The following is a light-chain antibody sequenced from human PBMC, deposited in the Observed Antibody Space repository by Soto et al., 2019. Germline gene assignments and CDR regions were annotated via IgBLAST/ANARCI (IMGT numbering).Light chain of an antibody. Sequence: DIQMTQSPSSLSASVGYRATITCRAGQYIGRYLNWYQQKPGKAPKLLIYAASSLHSGVPSRFSGSGSGTDFTLTISSLQPEDFATYSCQQTYRTPLTFGGGTKVDIK. J-gene: IGKJ4*01. CDR1: QYIGRY. CDR2: AAS. CDR3: QQTYRTPLT. V-gene: IGKV1-39*01.